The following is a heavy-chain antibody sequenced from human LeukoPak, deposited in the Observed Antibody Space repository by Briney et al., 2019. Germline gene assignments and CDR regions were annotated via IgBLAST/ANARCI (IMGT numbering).Heavy chain of an antibody. D-gene: IGHD5-12*01. CDR2: ICWSRGSI. CDR3: ARGKKLIVAGVFDY. J-gene: IGHJ4*02. Sequence: GRSLRLSCAASVFTFYDYAMHWVRQAPGKGLEWVSYICWSRGSIGYADSVKGRFTISRDNAKNSLYLQMNSLRADDTALCYCARGKKLIVAGVFDYWGQGTPVTVSS. V-gene: IGHV3-9*01. CDR1: VFTFYDYA.